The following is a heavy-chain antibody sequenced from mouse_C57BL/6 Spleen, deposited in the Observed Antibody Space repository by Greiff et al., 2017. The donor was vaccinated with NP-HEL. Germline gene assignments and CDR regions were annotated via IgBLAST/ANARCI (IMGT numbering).Heavy chain of an antibody. CDR1: GFNIKNTY. D-gene: IGHD2-4*01. Sequence: EVKVEESVAELVRPGASVKLSCKASGFNIKNTYMHWVKQRPEQGLEWIGRLDPANGNTKYDPKFQGKATITADTSSNTAYLQLSSLTSEDTAIYYCARESYYDYDGAWFAYWGQGTLVTVSA. J-gene: IGHJ3*01. CDR3: ARESYYDYDGAWFAY. V-gene: IGHV14-3*01. CDR2: LDPANGNT.